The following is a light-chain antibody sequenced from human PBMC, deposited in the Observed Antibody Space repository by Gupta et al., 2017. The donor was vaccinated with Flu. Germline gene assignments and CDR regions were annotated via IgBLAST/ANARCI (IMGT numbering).Light chain of an antibody. Sequence: QSALTQPVSVSGSPGQSITISCTGTSSDVGGYNYISWYQQHPGIAPKLMIYEVSNRPSGVSNRFSGSKSGNTASLTISGLQGDDEADYYCSSYSSGSTLFVFGTGTKVTVL. J-gene: IGLJ1*01. CDR3: SSYSSGSTLFV. CDR2: EVS. V-gene: IGLV2-14*01. CDR1: SSDVGGYNY.